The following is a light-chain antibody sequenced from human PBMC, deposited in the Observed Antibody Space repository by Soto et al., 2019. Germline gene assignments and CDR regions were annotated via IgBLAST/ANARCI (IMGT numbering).Light chain of an antibody. CDR3: SSYTHSSTPG. Sequence: QSALTPPDSVTGSPGQTTTISCTGTSSVVGAYNFVSWYQQHPRKAPTLLIYQVSNRPSWVSNRFSHSKSGNTASLTISGLQADDQADYYCSSYTHSSTPGLGTGTKGTVL. J-gene: IGLJ1*01. CDR2: QVS. V-gene: IGLV2-14*01. CDR1: SSVVGAYNF.